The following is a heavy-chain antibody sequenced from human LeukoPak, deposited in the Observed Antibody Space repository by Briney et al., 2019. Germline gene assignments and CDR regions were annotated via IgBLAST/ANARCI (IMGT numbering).Heavy chain of an antibody. Sequence: SETLSLTCAVYGGSFSGYYWSWIRQPPGKGLEWIGEINHSGSTNYNPSLKSRVTISVDTSKNQFSLKLSSATAADTAVYCCARSNAREPWFDPWGQGTLVTVSS. V-gene: IGHV4-34*01. CDR3: ARSNAREPWFDP. D-gene: IGHD1-26*01. J-gene: IGHJ5*02. CDR1: GGSFSGYY. CDR2: INHSGST.